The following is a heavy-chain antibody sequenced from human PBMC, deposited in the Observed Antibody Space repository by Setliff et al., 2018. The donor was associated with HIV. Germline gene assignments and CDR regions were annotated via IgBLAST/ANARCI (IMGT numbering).Heavy chain of an antibody. J-gene: IGHJ4*02. Sequence: LSLTCTVSGSPISSDYYWGWLRQSPGKGPEWIGSIHHSGGAYYNPSLRSRVTMSVDTSKNQLSLRLTSMTAADAAVYYCARPYISSSLSTPFDNWGQGTLVTVSS. CDR3: ARPYISSSLSTPFDN. CDR2: IHHSGGA. V-gene: IGHV4-38-2*02. D-gene: IGHD6-13*01. CDR1: GSPISSDYY.